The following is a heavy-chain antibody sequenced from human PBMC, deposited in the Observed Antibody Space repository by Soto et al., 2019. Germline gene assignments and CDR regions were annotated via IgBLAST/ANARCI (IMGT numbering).Heavy chain of an antibody. CDR1: GFTFSSYA. D-gene: IGHD3-22*01. CDR2: ISGSGGST. Sequence: GSLRLSCAASGFTFSSYAMSWVRQAPGKGLEWVSAISGSGGSTYYADSVKGRFTISRDNSKNTLYLQMNSLRAEDTAVYYCAKDPLTPMIVVVNDAFDIWGQGTMVTVSS. CDR3: AKDPLTPMIVVVNDAFDI. J-gene: IGHJ3*02. V-gene: IGHV3-23*01.